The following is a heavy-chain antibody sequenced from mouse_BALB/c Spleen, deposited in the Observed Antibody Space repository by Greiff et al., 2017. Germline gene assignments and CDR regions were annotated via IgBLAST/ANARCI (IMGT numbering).Heavy chain of an antibody. Sequence: VQLQQSGPSLVKPSQTLSLTCSVTGDSITSGYWNWIRKFPGNKLKYMGYISYSGSTYYNPSLKSRISITRDTSKNQYYLQLNSVTTEATATYYCARSRITAATWFAYWGQGTLVTVSA. J-gene: IGHJ3*01. CDR1: GDSITSGY. V-gene: IGHV3-8*02. CDR2: ISYSGST. D-gene: IGHD1-2*01. CDR3: ARSRITAATWFAY.